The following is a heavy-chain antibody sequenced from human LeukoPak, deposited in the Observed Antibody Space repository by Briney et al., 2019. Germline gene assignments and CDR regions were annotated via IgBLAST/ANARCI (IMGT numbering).Heavy chain of an antibody. CDR2: VYETGDT. CDR3: ARRATSGNYQMLHFDS. V-gene: IGHV4-59*08. D-gene: IGHD1-7*01. Sequence: SETLSLTCTVSGTSITRTYWSWIRQPPGRGLESVGYVYETGDTNYNPSLKSRVTMSLDTSKNQFSLTLSSVTAADTAIYYCARRATSGNYQMLHFDSWGQGILVTVSS. CDR1: GTSITRTY. J-gene: IGHJ4*02.